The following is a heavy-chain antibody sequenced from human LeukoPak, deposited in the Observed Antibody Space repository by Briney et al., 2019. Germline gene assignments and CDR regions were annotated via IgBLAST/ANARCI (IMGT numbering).Heavy chain of an antibody. Sequence: PGRSLRLSCAASGFTFSSYGMHWVRQAPGKGLEWVAVIWYDGSNKYYADSVKGRFTISRDNSKNTLYLQMNSLRAEDTAVYYCARDYGELESQLYWGQGTLVTVSS. D-gene: IGHD1-1*01. CDR3: ARDYGELESQLY. J-gene: IGHJ4*02. CDR2: IWYDGSNK. V-gene: IGHV3-33*01. CDR1: GFTFSSYG.